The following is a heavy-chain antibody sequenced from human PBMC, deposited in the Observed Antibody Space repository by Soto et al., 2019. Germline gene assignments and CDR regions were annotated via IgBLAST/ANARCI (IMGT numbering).Heavy chain of an antibody. V-gene: IGHV3-33*01. CDR2: ILNDGSNR. CDR3: ARDDEYSGNGMDV. J-gene: IGHJ6*02. Sequence: QVQLVESGGGVVQPGRSLRLSCAASGFTFSNYGMHWVRQAPGKGLEWVAVILNDGSNRYHADSVKDPFTNSRDNSKNMLDLQMNSLRAEDTAVYYCARDDEYSGNGMDVWGQGTTVTVS. D-gene: IGHD3-10*01. CDR1: GFTFSNYG.